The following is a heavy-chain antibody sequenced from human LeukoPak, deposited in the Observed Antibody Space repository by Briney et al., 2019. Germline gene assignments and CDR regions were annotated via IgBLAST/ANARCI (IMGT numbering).Heavy chain of an antibody. Sequence: GASVKVSCKASGGTFSSYAISWVRQAPGQGLEWMGGIIPIFGTANYAQKFQGRVTITTDESTSTAYMELSSLRSEDTAVYYCARSSGGYDLGQPQFFGYFDCLGQGTLVTVSP. CDR1: GGTFSSYA. D-gene: IGHD5-12*01. CDR2: IIPIFGTA. V-gene: IGHV1-69*05. CDR3: ARSSGGYDLGQPQFFGYFDC. J-gene: IGHJ4*02.